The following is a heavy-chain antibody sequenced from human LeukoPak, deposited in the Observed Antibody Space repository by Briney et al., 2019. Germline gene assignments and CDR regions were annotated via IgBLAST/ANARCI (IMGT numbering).Heavy chain of an antibody. CDR1: GFTFSDAW. Sequence: GGSLRLSCAASGFTFSDAWMSWFRQAPEKGLEWVGRIRSKADGGTTDYAAPVKGRLTISRDDSKNTLYLQMNSLKTEDTAVYYCSTAAFHWGQGTLVTVSS. CDR2: IRSKADGGTT. CDR3: STAAFH. J-gene: IGHJ4*02. V-gene: IGHV3-15*01.